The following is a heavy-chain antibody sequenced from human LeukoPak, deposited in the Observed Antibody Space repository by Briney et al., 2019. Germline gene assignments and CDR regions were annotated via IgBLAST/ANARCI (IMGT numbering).Heavy chain of an antibody. CDR2: INSDGSRT. CDR3: AKDRPTVVTRRHYFDY. D-gene: IGHD4-23*01. V-gene: IGHV3-74*01. Sequence: GGSLRLSCEASGFTFSRYWMHWVRQAPGKGLVWVSRINSDGSRTTYADSVKGRFTISRDNSKNTLYLQMNSLRAEDTAVYYCAKDRPTVVTRRHYFDYWGQGILVTVSS. J-gene: IGHJ4*02. CDR1: GFTFSRYW.